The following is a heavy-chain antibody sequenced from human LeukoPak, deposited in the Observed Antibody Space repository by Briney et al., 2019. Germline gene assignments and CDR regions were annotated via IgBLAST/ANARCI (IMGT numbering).Heavy chain of an antibody. CDR2: ISTSGST. Sequence: SETLSLTCTVSGGSISSYYWSWIRQPAGKGLESIGHISTSGSTNYSPSLKSRVTMSVDTSKNQFSLKLSSVTAADTAVYYCARVRYSDSSVLTRKRSYYFDYWGQGTLVTVSS. CDR1: GGSISSYY. CDR3: ARVRYSDSSVLTRKRSYYFDY. V-gene: IGHV4-4*07. D-gene: IGHD3-22*01. J-gene: IGHJ4*02.